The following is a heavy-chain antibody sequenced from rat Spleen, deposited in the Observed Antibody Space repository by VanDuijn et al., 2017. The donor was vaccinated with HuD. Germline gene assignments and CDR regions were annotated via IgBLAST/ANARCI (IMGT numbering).Heavy chain of an antibody. CDR3: AREELFYGLLIRFAY. CDR1: GFSLTDYS. CDR2: MWSDGNT. V-gene: IGHV2S63*01. J-gene: IGHJ3*01. D-gene: IGHD1-6*01. Sequence: VQLKESGPGLVQPSQTLSLTCTVSGFSLTDYSVHWVRQPPGKGLEWMGVMWSDGNTAYNSVLKSRLSISRDTSKSQVFLKMNSLQTEDTAIYYCAREELFYGLLIRFAYWGQGTLVTVSS.